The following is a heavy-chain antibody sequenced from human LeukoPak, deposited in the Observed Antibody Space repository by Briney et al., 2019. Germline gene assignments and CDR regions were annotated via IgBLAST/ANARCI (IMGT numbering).Heavy chain of an antibody. D-gene: IGHD6-19*01. CDR3: ARVSYSSGWYSGFAFDI. CDR1: GGSISSSSYY. J-gene: IGHJ3*02. V-gene: IGHV4-39*07. CDR2: MYYSESS. Sequence: SETLSLTCTVSGGSISSSSYYWGWIRQPPGTGLEWIGTMYYSESSYCNPSLKTRVTISVDTSKNQFSLKLSSVTAADTAVYYCARVSYSSGWYSGFAFDIWGQGTMVTVSS.